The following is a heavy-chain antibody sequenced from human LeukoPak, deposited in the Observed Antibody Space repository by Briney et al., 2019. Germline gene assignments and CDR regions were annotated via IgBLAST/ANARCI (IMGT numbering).Heavy chain of an antibody. CDR2: INPNSGGT. CDR3: VSAYDQ. Sequence: GASVKVSCKASGYNFSDSYMHWVRQAPGHGFEWMGWINPNSGGTKYAKMFQGRVTMTRDASISTAYMELSGLRSADTAVYSCVSAYDQWGQGTLVTVTS. CDR1: GYNFSDSY. J-gene: IGHJ5*02. V-gene: IGHV1-2*02.